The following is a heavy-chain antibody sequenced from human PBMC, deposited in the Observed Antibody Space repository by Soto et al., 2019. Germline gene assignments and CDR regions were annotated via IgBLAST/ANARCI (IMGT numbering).Heavy chain of an antibody. J-gene: IGHJ6*02. CDR2: INHSGST. D-gene: IGHD3-10*01. Sequence: SETLSLTCAVYGGSFSGYYWSWIRQPPGKGLEWIGEINHSGSTNYNPSLKSRVTISVDTSKNQFSLKLRSVTAADTAVYYCARGGRVRGSGSYHYAGYYGMDVWGQGTTVT. CDR3: ARGGRVRGSGSYHYAGYYGMDV. V-gene: IGHV4-34*01. CDR1: GGSFSGYY.